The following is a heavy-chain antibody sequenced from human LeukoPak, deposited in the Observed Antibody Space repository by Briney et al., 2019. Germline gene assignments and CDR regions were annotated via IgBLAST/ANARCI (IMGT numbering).Heavy chain of an antibody. CDR3: VSFYETY. D-gene: IGHD2-2*01. CDR1: GNYW. CDR2: INSDGGWT. V-gene: IGHV3-74*01. Sequence: GGSLRLSCVASGNYWMHWVRQAPGKGLVWVSHINSDGGWTSYADSVKGRFTISKDNAKNTVYLQMNSLRAEDTAVYYCVSFYETYWGRGTLVTVSS. J-gene: IGHJ4*02.